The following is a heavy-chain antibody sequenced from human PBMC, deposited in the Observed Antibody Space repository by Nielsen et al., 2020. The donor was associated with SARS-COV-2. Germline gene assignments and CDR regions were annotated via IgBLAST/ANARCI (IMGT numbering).Heavy chain of an antibody. CDR2: INPNSGGT. V-gene: IGHV1-2*06. Sequence: ASVKVSCKASGYTFTGYYMHWVRQAPGQGLEWMGRINPNSGGTNYAQKFQGRVTMTRDTSTSTVYMELSSLRSEDTAVYYCARDGDGYNPDYWGQGTLVTVSS. CDR3: ARDGDGYNPDY. D-gene: IGHD5-24*01. CDR1: GYTFTGYY. J-gene: IGHJ4*02.